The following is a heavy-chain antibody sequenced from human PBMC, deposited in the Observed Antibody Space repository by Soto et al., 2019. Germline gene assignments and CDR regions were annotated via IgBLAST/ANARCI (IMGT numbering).Heavy chain of an antibody. CDR3: ARATYYYDSSGYYYGGSFDY. J-gene: IGHJ4*02. CDR1: GGSISSGGYS. V-gene: IGHV4-30-2*01. Sequence: QLQLQESGSGLVKPSQTLSLTCAVSGGSISSGGYSWSWIRQPPGKGLEWIGYIYHSENTYYNPSIKNRVTISVDRSKNQFALKLSSVTAADTAVYYCARATYYYDSSGYYYGGSFDYWGQGTLVTVSS. CDR2: IYHSENT. D-gene: IGHD3-22*01.